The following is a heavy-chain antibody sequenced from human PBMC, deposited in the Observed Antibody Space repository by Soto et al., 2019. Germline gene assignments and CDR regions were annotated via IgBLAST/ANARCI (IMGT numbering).Heavy chain of an antibody. CDR3: ARGPYKITFGGVIVSPNFDY. D-gene: IGHD3-16*02. V-gene: IGHV3-48*03. CDR1: GFTFSSYE. CDR2: ISSSGSTI. J-gene: IGHJ4*02. Sequence: LRLSCAASGFTFSSYEMNWVRQAPGKGLEWVSYISSSGSTIYYADSVKGRFTISRDNAKNSLYLQMNSLRAEDTAVYYCARGPYKITFGGVIVSPNFDYWGQGTLVTVSS.